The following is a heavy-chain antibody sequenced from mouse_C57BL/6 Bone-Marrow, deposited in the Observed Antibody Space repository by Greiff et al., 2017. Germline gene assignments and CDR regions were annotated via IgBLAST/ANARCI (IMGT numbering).Heavy chain of an antibody. CDR1: GYTFTSYW. Sequence: QVQLQQPGAELVMPGASVKLSCKASGYTFTSYWMHWVKQRPGQGLEWIGEIDPSDSYTNYNQKFKGKSTLTVDKSSSTAYIQLSSLTTEDSAGYYCARPFAYWGQGTLVTVSA. CDR3: ARPFAY. J-gene: IGHJ3*01. V-gene: IGHV1-69*01. CDR2: IDPSDSYT.